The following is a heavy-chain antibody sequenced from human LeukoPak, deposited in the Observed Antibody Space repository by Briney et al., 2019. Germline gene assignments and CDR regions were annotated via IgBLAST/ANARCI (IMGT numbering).Heavy chain of an antibody. CDR1: GGTFSSYA. CDR3: ARDFYSRASYYYDSSGYFDY. Sequence: ASVTVSCKASGGTFSSYAISWVRQAPGQGLEWMGWINPNSGGTNYAQKFQGRVTMTRDTSISTAYMELSRLRSDDTAVYYCARDFYSRASYYYDSSGYFDYWGQGTLVTVSS. V-gene: IGHV1-2*02. D-gene: IGHD3-22*01. J-gene: IGHJ4*02. CDR2: INPNSGGT.